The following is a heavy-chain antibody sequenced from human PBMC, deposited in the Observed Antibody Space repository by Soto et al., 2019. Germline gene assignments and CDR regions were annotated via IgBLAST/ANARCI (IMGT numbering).Heavy chain of an antibody. CDR2: ISAYNANA. Sequence: QIQLLQSGAEVKKPGASVKVTCKASGYTFRNFGISWVRQAPGQGLAWRGWISAYNANANYAQKFQGRLTMTADTSTSTAYMELRSLRSDDTAVYYCARENSYFDYWGQGTLVTVSS. CDR3: ARENSYFDY. CDR1: GYTFRNFG. V-gene: IGHV1-18*01. J-gene: IGHJ4*02.